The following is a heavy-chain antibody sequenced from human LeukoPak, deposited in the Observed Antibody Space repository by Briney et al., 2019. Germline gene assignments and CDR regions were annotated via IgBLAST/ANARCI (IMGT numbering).Heavy chain of an antibody. V-gene: IGHV3-23*01. CDR1: GFTVSSYA. J-gene: IGHJ4*02. CDR3: AKVSTIFGVVIRPNYFDY. Sequence: GGSLRLSCAASGFTVSSYAMSWVRQAPGKGLEWVSAISGSGGSTYYADSVKGRFTISRDNSKNTLYLQMNSLRAEDTAVYYCAKVSTIFGVVIRPNYFDYWGQGTLVTVSS. D-gene: IGHD3-3*01. CDR2: ISGSGGST.